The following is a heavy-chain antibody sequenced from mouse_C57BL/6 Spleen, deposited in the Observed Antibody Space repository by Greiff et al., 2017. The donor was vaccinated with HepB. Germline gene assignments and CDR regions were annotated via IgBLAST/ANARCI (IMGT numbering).Heavy chain of an antibody. J-gene: IGHJ2*01. Sequence: VQLQQSGAELVKPGASVKISCKASGYAFSSYWMNWVKQRPGKGLEWIGQIYPGDGDTNYNGKFKGKATLTADKSSSTAYMQLSSLTSEDAAVYFCAHDGDYNGLDDWGQGTTLTVSS. CDR1: GYAFSSYW. D-gene: IGHD2-3*01. CDR3: AHDGDYNGLDD. V-gene: IGHV1-80*01. CDR2: IYPGDGDT.